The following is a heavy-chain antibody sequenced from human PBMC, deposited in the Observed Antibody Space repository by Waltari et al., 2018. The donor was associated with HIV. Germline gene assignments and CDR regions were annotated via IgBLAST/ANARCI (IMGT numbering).Heavy chain of an antibody. V-gene: IGHV1-46*03. J-gene: IGHJ4*02. Sequence: QGLLVQSGAEVKRPGAPVMISCEASGYSFTSYDMIWVRQVPGLSLEWMGVINPNSGTSTYAQKLRGRVTMTRDLSTRTYYLELSNLKSDDTAVYFCANTRVGDFDYWGQGTQVTVS. CDR3: ANTRVGDFDY. D-gene: IGHD1-26*01. CDR1: GYSFTSYD. CDR2: INPNSGTS.